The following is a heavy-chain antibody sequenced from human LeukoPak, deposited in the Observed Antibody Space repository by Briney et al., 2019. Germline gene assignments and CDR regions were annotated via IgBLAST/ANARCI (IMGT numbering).Heavy chain of an antibody. CDR1: GFTFTSYA. J-gene: IGHJ4*02. Sequence: GGSLRLSCAASGFTFTSYAMSWVRQAPGKGLEWVSSVSGSGDGTYYADSVKGRLTISRDNSKKTLDQHMDSLRAEDTAVYYCAKERLGGNYGDYAVDYWGQGTMVTVSS. CDR2: VSGSGDGT. V-gene: IGHV3-23*01. D-gene: IGHD4-17*01. CDR3: AKERLGGNYGDYAVDY.